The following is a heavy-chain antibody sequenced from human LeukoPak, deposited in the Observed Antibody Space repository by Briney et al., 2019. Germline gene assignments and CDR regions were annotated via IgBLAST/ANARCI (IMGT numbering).Heavy chain of an antibody. D-gene: IGHD6-13*01. CDR2: IYYSGST. CDR3: ASISSSWTEYFQH. Sequence: PSETLSLTCTVSGGSISSSGYYWGWLRQPPGKGLEWIGAIYYSGSTSYNPSLQSRVAISADTSKHQLSLRLTSVTAADTAVYYCASISSSWTEYFQHWGQGTLVTVSS. J-gene: IGHJ1*01. CDR1: GGSISSSGYY. V-gene: IGHV4-39*01.